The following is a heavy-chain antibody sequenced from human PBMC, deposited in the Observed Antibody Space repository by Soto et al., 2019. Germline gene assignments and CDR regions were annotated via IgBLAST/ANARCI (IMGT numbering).Heavy chain of an antibody. CDR1: GYTFTSYG. Sequence: ASVKVSCKASGYTFTSYGISWVRQAPGQGLEWMGWISAYNGNTNYAQKLQGRVTMTTDTSTSTAYMELRSLRSDDTAVFYCARYDFWSGYLDYYYGMDVWGQGTTVTVSS. D-gene: IGHD3-3*01. CDR3: ARYDFWSGYLDYYYGMDV. CDR2: ISAYNGNT. J-gene: IGHJ6*02. V-gene: IGHV1-18*01.